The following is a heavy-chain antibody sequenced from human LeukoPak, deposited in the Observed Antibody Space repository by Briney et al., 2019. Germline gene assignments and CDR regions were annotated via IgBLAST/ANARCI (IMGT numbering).Heavy chain of an antibody. D-gene: IGHD6-19*01. Sequence: ASVTVSCKASGGTFSSYAISWVRQAPGQGLEWMGGIIPIFGTANYAQKFQGRVTITADESTSTAYMELSSLRSEDTAVYYCARSPSSGPIYYYYGMDVWGQGTTVTVSS. CDR3: ARSPSSGPIYYYYGMDV. CDR2: IIPIFGTA. V-gene: IGHV1-69*01. CDR1: GGTFSSYA. J-gene: IGHJ6*02.